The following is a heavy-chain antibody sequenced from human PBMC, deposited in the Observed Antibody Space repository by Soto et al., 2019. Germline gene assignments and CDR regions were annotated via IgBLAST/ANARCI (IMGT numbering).Heavy chain of an antibody. CDR2: IWNDGSNN. Sequence: QVQLAESGGGVVQRERSLRLSCAESGFTFNNYGMHWVRKAPGKGLEWVAAIWNDGSNNYYVNSVNGRFTISRDNSKNTLYLQLNILRAEDAAVYYCAKRQTPPRSRGAANARSSMDVWGQGTTVTVSS. J-gene: IGHJ6*02. CDR1: GFTFNNYG. D-gene: IGHD6-25*01. CDR3: AKRQTPPRSRGAANARSSMDV. V-gene: IGHV3-33*06.